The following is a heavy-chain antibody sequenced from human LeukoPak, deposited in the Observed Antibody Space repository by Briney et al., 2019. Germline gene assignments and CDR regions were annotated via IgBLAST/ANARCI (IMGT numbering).Heavy chain of an antibody. CDR3: ARESGPYSSSWYKVY. J-gene: IGHJ4*02. D-gene: IGHD6-13*01. Sequence: GGSLRLSCAASGFTFSSYSMNWVRQAPGKGLEWVSSISSSSSYIYYADSVKGRFTISRDNSKNTLYLQMNSLRAEDTAVYYCARESGPYSSSWYKVYWGQGTLVTVSS. CDR1: GFTFSSYS. CDR2: ISSSSSYI. V-gene: IGHV3-21*04.